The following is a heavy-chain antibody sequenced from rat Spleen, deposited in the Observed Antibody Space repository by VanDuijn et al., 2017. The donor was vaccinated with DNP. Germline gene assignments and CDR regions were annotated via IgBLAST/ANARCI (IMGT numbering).Heavy chain of an antibody. Sequence: EVQLVESGGGXXQPXXSLKLSXXXSGXXXSXXXMAXXXQAAPKGLEWVAYIRFDGGSTNYGGSMKGRFTISRDNAKSTLYLQMNSLRSEDMATYYCVRPHYYDGSYPRYWGQGVMVTVSS. J-gene: IGHJ2*01. CDR1: GXXXSXXX. V-gene: IGHV5-22*01. CDR2: IRFDGGST. D-gene: IGHD1-12*02. CDR3: VRPHYYDGSYPRY.